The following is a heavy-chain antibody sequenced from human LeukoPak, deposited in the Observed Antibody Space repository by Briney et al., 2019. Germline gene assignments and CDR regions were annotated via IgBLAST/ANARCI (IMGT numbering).Heavy chain of an antibody. Sequence: PSETLSLTCAVYGGSFSGYYWSWIRQPPGKGLEWIGEINHSGSTNYNPSLKSRVTISVDTSKNQFSLKLSSVTAADTAVYYCAGGPRGGDYDFWSGYYPDYYFDYWGQGTLVTVSS. J-gene: IGHJ4*02. CDR3: AGGPRGGDYDFWSGYYPDYYFDY. CDR2: INHSGST. D-gene: IGHD3-3*01. CDR1: GGSFSGYY. V-gene: IGHV4-34*01.